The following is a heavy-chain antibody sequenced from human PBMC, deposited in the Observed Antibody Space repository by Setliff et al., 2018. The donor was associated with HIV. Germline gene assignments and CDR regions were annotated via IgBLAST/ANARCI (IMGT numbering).Heavy chain of an antibody. J-gene: IGHJ4*02. CDR2: ISGGSTLI. V-gene: IGHV3-48*01. CDR3: ATGGGGSSGSRWFDY. Sequence: GGSLRLSCAASGFTFSIYAMTWVRRVPGKGLEWLSYISGGSTLIQYADSVKGRFTVSRDNVDNSLSLQMNNLRAEDTAFYYCATGGGGSSGSRWFDYWDRGTLVTVSS. CDR1: GFTFSIYA. D-gene: IGHD2-15*01.